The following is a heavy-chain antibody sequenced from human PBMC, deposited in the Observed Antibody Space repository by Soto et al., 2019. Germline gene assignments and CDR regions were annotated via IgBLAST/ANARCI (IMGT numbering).Heavy chain of an antibody. CDR2: IYYSGST. J-gene: IGHJ4*02. Sequence: PSETLSLTCTVSGGSISSSSYYWGWIRQPPGKGLEWIGSIYYSGSTYYNPSLKSRVTISVDTSKNQFSLKLSSVTAADTAVYYCARLSIYSGYDYEGGGYFDYWGQGTLVTVSS. D-gene: IGHD5-12*01. CDR1: GGSISSSSYY. CDR3: ARLSIYSGYDYEGGGYFDY. V-gene: IGHV4-39*01.